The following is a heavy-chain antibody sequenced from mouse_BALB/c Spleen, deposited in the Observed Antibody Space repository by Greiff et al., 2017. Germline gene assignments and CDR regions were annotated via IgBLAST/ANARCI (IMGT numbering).Heavy chain of an antibody. Sequence: VQLKQSGPELVKPGASVKMSCKASGYTFTSYVMHWVKQKPGQGLEWIGYINPYNDGTKYNEKFKGKATLTSDKSSSTAYMELSSLTSEDSAVYYCASTYGSSYSWFAYWGQGTLVTVSA. CDR2: INPYNDGT. CDR1: GYTFTSYV. CDR3: ASTYGSSYSWFAY. J-gene: IGHJ3*01. V-gene: IGHV1-14*01. D-gene: IGHD1-1*01.